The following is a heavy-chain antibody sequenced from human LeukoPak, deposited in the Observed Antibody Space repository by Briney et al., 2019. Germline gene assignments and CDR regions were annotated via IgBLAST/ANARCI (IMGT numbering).Heavy chain of an antibody. Sequence: PSQTLSLTCAISGDSVSSNSAAWNWIRQSPSRGLEWLGRTYYRSKWSNNYAVSVRSRITINPDTSKNQFSLQLNSVTPEDTAVYYCARSKDVAGRGTNPFDIWGQGTMVTVCS. CDR1: GDSVSSNSAA. J-gene: IGHJ3*02. CDR2: TYYRSKWSN. D-gene: IGHD1-1*01. V-gene: IGHV6-1*01. CDR3: ARSKDVAGRGTNPFDI.